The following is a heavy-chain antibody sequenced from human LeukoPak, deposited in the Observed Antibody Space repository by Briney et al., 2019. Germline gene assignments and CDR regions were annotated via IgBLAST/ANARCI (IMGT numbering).Heavy chain of an antibody. J-gene: IGHJ4*02. D-gene: IGHD1-26*01. V-gene: IGHV5-51*01. CDR1: GYSFSTYW. Sequence: GESLKISCKGSGYSFSTYWLVWVRHMPGKGLEWMGVIYPGDSETRYGPSFQGQVTISADKSISTAYLQWSSLKASDTAMYYCARREPGERHHDYWGQGTLVTVSS. CDR3: ARREPGERHHDY. CDR2: IYPGDSET.